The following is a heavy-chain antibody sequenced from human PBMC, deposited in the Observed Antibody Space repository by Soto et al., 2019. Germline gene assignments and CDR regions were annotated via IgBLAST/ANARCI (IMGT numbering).Heavy chain of an antibody. J-gene: IGHJ4*02. CDR2: ISAYNGNT. CDR3: ARDRGDSSSWNELDY. CDR1: GYTFTSYG. D-gene: IGHD6-13*01. Sequence: GASVKVSCKASGYTFTSYGISWVRQAPGQGLEWMGWISAYNGNTNYAQKLQGRVTMTTDTSTSTAYMELRSLRSDDTAVYYCARDRGDSSSWNELDYWGQGTLVTVPQ. V-gene: IGHV1-18*01.